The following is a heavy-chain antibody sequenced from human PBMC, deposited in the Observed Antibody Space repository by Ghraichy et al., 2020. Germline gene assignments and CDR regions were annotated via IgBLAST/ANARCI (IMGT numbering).Heavy chain of an antibody. CDR1: GFTFSSYS. D-gene: IGHD3-22*01. CDR3: ARVGPYYDSSGYYYPIDY. J-gene: IGHJ4*02. Sequence: GGSLRFSCAASGFTFSSYSMNWVRQAPGKGLEWVSYISSSSSTIYYADSVKGRFTISRDNAKNSLYLQMNSLRAEDTAVYYCARVGPYYDSSGYYYPIDYWGQGTLVTVSS. V-gene: IGHV3-48*01. CDR2: ISSSSSTI.